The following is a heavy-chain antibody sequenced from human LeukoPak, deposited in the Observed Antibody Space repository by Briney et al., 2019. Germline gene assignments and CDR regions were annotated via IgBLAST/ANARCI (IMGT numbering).Heavy chain of an antibody. CDR3: ARSTVTVAAAGIDY. D-gene: IGHD6-13*01. CDR1: GFPFSSYA. CDR2: ISGSGDRT. Sequence: GGSLRLSCAASGFPFSSYALGWVHQPPGKGLEWVSAISGSGDRTYHADPVRGRFTISRDGSRNTLFLQMNSLRVEDTAVYYCARSTVTVAAAGIDYWGQGTLVTVSS. J-gene: IGHJ4*02. V-gene: IGHV3-23*01.